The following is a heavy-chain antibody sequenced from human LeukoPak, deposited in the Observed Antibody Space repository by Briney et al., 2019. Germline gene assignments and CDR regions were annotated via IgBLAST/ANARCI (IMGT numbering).Heavy chain of an antibody. J-gene: IGHJ6*03. CDR3: ASGSYYSYYYYYMDV. CDR1: GGSFSGYY. CDR2: INHSGST. V-gene: IGHV4-34*01. Sequence: SETLSLTCAVYGGSFSGYYWSWIRHPPGKGLEWIGEINHSGSTNYNPSLKSRVTISVDTSKNQFSLKLSSVTAADTAVYYCASGSYYSYYYYYMDVWGKGTTVTISS. D-gene: IGHD1-26*01.